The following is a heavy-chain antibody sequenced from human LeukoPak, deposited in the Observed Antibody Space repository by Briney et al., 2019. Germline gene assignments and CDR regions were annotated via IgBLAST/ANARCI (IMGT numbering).Heavy chain of an antibody. D-gene: IGHD2-2*01. Sequence: GGSLRLSCAASGFTVSSNYMSWVRQAPGKGLEWVSVIYSGGSTYYADSVKGRFTISRDNSKNTLYLQMNSLRAEDTAVYYCARESVVVPAAIHWGQGTLVTVSS. CDR3: ARESVVVPAAIH. CDR1: GFTVSSNY. CDR2: IYSGGST. V-gene: IGHV3-66*01. J-gene: IGHJ4*02.